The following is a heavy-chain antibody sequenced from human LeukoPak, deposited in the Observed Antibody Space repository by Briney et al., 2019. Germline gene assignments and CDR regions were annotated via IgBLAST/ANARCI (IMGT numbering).Heavy chain of an antibody. J-gene: IGHJ4*02. CDR3: ARYTHSSGFDY. Sequence: GGSLRLSCAASGFTFSTYWMHWVRQAPGKGLVWVSRISSDGGGANYADSVMGRFTISRDNSKNTLYLQMNSLRAEDTAVYYCARYTHSSGFDYWGQGTLVTVSS. CDR1: GFTFSTYW. CDR2: ISSDGGGA. D-gene: IGHD6-19*01. V-gene: IGHV3-74*01.